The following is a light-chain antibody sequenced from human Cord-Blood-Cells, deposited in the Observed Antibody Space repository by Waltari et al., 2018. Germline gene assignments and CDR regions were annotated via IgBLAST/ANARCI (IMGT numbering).Light chain of an antibody. CDR1: SSNLGSNY. J-gene: IGLJ3*02. CDR2: RNN. Sequence: QSVLTQPPSASGTPGQRVTISCSGSSSNLGSNYVYWYQQLPGTAPKLLIYRNNQRPSGVPDRFSGSKSGPSASLAISGLRSEDEADYYCAAWDDSLSGWVFGGGTKLTVL. V-gene: IGLV1-47*01. CDR3: AAWDDSLSGWV.